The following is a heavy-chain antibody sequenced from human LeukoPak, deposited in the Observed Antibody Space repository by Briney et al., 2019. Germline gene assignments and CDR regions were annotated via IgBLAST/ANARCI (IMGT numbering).Heavy chain of an antibody. D-gene: IGHD6-19*01. V-gene: IGHV3-30*02. Sequence: GGSLRLSCAASGFYFNTYAMHWVRQAPGKGLEWVAFVRFDGSNTRYADSVKGRFTISRDNSKNTLFLQMNNLGPEDTAVYYCAKSSGSSSWYDYFDYWGQGTLATVSS. J-gene: IGHJ4*02. CDR1: GFYFNTYA. CDR2: VRFDGSNT. CDR3: AKSSGSSSWYDYFDY.